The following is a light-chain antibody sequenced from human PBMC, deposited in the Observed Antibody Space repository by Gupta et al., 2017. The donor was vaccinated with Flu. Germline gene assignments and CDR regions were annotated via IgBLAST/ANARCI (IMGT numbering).Light chain of an antibody. CDR1: QSLDSN. J-gene: IGKJ1*01. CDR3: QHYANGPPAWT. CDR2: DAS. V-gene: IGKV3-15*01. Sequence: DIVMTQSPATLSVSPGERATLSCRANQSLDSNLAWYQQRRGQAPRLLIYDASTRASGIPTRLSGSGYGTEFTLNISSLQSEDFAVYYCQHYANGPPAWTFGQGTKVEVK.